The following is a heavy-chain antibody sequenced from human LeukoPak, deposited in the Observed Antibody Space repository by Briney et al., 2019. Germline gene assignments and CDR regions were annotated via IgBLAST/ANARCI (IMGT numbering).Heavy chain of an antibody. Sequence: SETLSLTCAVSGASISSRNYWGWIRQPPGKGLEWIGTFSNGATYYTPSLKSRVTISVDTSKNQFSLKLSSVTAADTAVYYCVGLQWYNWFDPWGQGTLVTVSS. CDR1: GASISSRNY. D-gene: IGHD5-24*01. J-gene: IGHJ5*02. CDR3: VGLQWYNWFDP. V-gene: IGHV4-38-2*01. CDR2: FSNGAT.